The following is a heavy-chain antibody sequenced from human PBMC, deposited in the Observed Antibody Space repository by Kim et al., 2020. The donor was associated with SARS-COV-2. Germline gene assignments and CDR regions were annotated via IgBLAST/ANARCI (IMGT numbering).Heavy chain of an antibody. CDR3: TRLDTTRGFDY. Sequence: ATVYAASVKGRFTISRDDSKNTAYLQMNSLKTDDTAVYYCTRLDTTRGFDYWGQGTLVTVSS. J-gene: IGHJ4*02. V-gene: IGHV3-73*01. CDR2: AT. D-gene: IGHD5-18*01.